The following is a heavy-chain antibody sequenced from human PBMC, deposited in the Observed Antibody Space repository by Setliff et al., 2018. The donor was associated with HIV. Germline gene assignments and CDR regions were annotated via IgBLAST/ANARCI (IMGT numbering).Heavy chain of an antibody. CDR1: GFTFSTYR. Sequence: GGSLRLSCAASGFTFSTYRMNWVRQAPGKGLEWVSSISSSSSYIYYADSLKGRLTISRDNAKNSLYLQMNSLRAEDTAVYYCAKDPRAAVATICDYWGQGTLITVSS. CDR2: ISSSSSYI. V-gene: IGHV3-21*01. CDR3: AKDPRAAVATICDY. D-gene: IGHD5-12*01. J-gene: IGHJ4*02.